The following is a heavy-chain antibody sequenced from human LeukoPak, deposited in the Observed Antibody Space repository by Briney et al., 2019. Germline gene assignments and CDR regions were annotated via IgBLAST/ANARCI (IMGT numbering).Heavy chain of an antibody. Sequence: SETLSLTCTVSGGSISSSSHYWGWIRQPPGKGLEWIGNISYSGSTYYNPSLKSRVTISVDTSKNQFVLNLRSVTAADTAVYYCARDKRHSYGRYFDPWGQGMLVTVSS. CDR2: ISYSGST. CDR1: GGSISSSSHY. CDR3: ARDKRHSYGRYFDP. J-gene: IGHJ4*02. V-gene: IGHV4-39*06. D-gene: IGHD5-18*01.